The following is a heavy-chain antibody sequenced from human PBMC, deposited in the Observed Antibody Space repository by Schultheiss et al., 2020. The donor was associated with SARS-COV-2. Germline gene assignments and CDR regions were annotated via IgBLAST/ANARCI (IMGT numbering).Heavy chain of an antibody. CDR2: IYSGGTT. CDR3: AKDVGDFDY. Sequence: GGSLRLSCAASGFIVSSNYMNWVRQAPGRGLEWVSIIYSGGTTYYAESVKGRFTISRDNSKNSLYLQMNSLRAEDTALYYCAKDVGDFDYWGQGTLVTVSS. D-gene: IGHD3-3*01. CDR1: GFIVSSNY. V-gene: IGHV3-53*05. J-gene: IGHJ4*02.